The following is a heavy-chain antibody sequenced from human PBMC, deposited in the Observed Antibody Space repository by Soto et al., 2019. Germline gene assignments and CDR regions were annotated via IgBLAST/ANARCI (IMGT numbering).Heavy chain of an antibody. Sequence: QVQLVQSGAGVKRPGSSVKVSCKASGDTFNFYSINWVRQAPGLGLEWMGRVNPIVSMSNYAQKFQGRVTMTADKSTSTAYMERSSLRSEDTAIYYCASSYGSGYRAFDYWGQGALVTVSS. CDR3: ASSYGSGYRAFDY. D-gene: IGHD3-10*01. J-gene: IGHJ4*02. CDR1: GDTFNFYS. CDR2: VNPIVSMS. V-gene: IGHV1-69*02.